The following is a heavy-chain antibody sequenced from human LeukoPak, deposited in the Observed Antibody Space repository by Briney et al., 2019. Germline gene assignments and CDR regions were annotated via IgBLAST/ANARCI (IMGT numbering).Heavy chain of an antibody. CDR1: GFTVSSNH. CDR3: ARVYYSGSSYVGFDY. Sequence: GGSLRLSCAASGFTVSSNHMSWVRQAPGKGLEWVSVIYSGDSTYYADSVKGRFTISRDNSKNTLYLQMNSLRAEDTAVYYCARVYYSGSSYVGFDYWGQGTLVTVSS. J-gene: IGHJ4*02. CDR2: IYSGDST. D-gene: IGHD1-26*01. V-gene: IGHV3-53*01.